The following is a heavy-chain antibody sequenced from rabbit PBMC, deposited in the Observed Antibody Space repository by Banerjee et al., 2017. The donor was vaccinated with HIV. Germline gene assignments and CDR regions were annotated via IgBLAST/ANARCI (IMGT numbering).Heavy chain of an antibody. CDR1: GFTLSSGYD. V-gene: IGHV1S40*01. CDR2: INTSSGNT. Sequence: QSLEESGGDLVKPGASLTLTCTASGFTLSSGYDMCWVRQAPGKGLEWIACINTSSGNTVYASWAKGRFTISKTSSTTVTLQMTSLTAADTATYFCARGAGSGYRSDLWGPGTLVTDS. J-gene: IGHJ3*01. CDR3: ARGAGSGYRSDL. D-gene: IGHD8-1*01.